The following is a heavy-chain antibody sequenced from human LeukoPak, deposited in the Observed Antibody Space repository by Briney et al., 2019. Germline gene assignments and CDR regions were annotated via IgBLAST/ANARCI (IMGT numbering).Heavy chain of an antibody. Sequence: SETLSLTCAVYGGSFSGYFWSWIRQPPGKGLEWIGEVNHSGRTNYNPSLKSRVTISVDPSKSQFSLNLRSVTAADTAVYYCARGNYYDSSAYLDYWGQGTLVTVSS. CDR1: GGSFSGYF. V-gene: IGHV4-34*01. J-gene: IGHJ4*02. CDR3: ARGNYYDSSAYLDY. CDR2: VNHSGRT. D-gene: IGHD3-22*01.